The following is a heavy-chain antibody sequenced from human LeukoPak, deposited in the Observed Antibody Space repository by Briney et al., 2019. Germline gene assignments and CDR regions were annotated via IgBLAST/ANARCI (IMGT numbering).Heavy chain of an antibody. CDR2: INPRNGDT. V-gene: IGHV1-2*02. J-gene: IGHJ6*04. D-gene: IGHD3-10*01. CDR1: GYPFTGYY. Sequence: ASVTVSCKASGYPFTGYYIHWIRQAPGHGLEWMGWINPRNGDTHSAQKFQGRIFMTGDSSITTAYMELSRLTSDDTAVYYCATGAQYGLWGVPYFHYMPRWGTGTTIPVFS. CDR3: ATGAQYGLWGVPYFHYMPR.